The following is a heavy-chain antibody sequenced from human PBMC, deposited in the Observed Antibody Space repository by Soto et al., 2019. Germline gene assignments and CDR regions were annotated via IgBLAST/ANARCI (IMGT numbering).Heavy chain of an antibody. CDR1: GFTFSSYG. D-gene: IGHD2-21*01. J-gene: IGHJ4*02. Sequence: GGSLRLSCAASGFTFSSYGMHWVRQAPGKGLEWVAVISYDGSNKYYADSVKGRFTISRDNSKNTLYLQMNSLRAEDTAVYYCAKEGGDLFDYWGQGTLVTVSS. CDR2: ISYDGSNK. V-gene: IGHV3-30*18. CDR3: AKEGGDLFDY.